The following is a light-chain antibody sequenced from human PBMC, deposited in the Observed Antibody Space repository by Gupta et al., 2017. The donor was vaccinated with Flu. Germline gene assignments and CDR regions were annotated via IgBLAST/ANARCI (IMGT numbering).Light chain of an antibody. J-gene: IGKJ5*01. V-gene: IGKV3-15*01. CDR1: QSISSN. CDR2: GAS. CDR3: QQYDDWPPIT. Sequence: EIVMTQSPDTLSVSPGDRATLSCRASQSISSNLAWYQHKPGLAPRLLIYGASTRVTGIADRFSGSGSGTEFTLTISSLESEDFAVYYCQQYDDWPPITFGQGTRLEIK.